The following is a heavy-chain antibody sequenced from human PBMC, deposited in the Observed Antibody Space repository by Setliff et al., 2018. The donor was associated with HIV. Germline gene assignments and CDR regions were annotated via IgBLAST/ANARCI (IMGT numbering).Heavy chain of an antibody. CDR1: DGSISRYY. CDR3: AQLGMVDGFDY. J-gene: IGHJ4*02. CDR2: IYYSGST. V-gene: IGHV4-59*01. D-gene: IGHD1-1*01. Sequence: SETLSLTCTVSDGSISRYYWTWIRQPPGKALEWIGYIYYSGSTNYNPSLKSRVTISVDTSKNHFSLKLRSVTAADTAVYYCAQLGMVDGFDYWGQGTLVTVSS.